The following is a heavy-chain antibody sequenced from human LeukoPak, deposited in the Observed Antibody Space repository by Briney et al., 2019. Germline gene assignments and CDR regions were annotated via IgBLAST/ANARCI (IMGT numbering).Heavy chain of an antibody. CDR3: AKDDSSGSSYYFHGMDV. CDR2: ISYDGSNK. D-gene: IGHD3-22*01. CDR1: GFTFSAYG. J-gene: IGHJ6*02. Sequence: GGSLRLSCAASGFTFSAYGMHWVRQAPGKGLEWVAVISYDGSNKYYADSMKGRFTISRDNSKNTLYLQMNGLRAEDTAVYYCAKDDSSGSSYYFHGMDVWGQGTTVTVSS. V-gene: IGHV3-30*18.